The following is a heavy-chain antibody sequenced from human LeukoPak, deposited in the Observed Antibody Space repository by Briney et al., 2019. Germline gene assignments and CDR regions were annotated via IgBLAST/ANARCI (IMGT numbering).Heavy chain of an antibody. V-gene: IGHV4-59*01. CDR2: IYYSGSS. D-gene: IGHD3-10*01. J-gene: IGHJ6*02. CDR1: GGSISSYY. CDR3: ARDGAMVRGVIPYYYYYGLDV. Sequence: SETLSLTCTVSGGSISSYYWSWIRQPPGKGLEWIGYIYYSGSSNYNPSLKSRVTISVDTSKNQFSLKLSSVTAADTAVYYCARDGAMVRGVIPYYYYYGLDVWGQGTTVTVSS.